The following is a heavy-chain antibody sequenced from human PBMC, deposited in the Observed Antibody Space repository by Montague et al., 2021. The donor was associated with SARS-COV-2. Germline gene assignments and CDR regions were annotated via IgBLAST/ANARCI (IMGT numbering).Heavy chain of an antibody. J-gene: IGHJ3*01. CDR2: IYYRGAS. Sequence: SETLSLTCIVSGGSVNSSTYYWAWIRQPPGEGLEWIATIYYRGASWSDPSLRSRVTISADTSRNQFNLKLTSVTAADMGLYYCARRVTRGAFDVWGQGTMVTVSS. D-gene: IGHD1-1*01. CDR3: ARRVTRGAFDV. CDR1: GGSVNSSTYY. V-gene: IGHV4-39*01.